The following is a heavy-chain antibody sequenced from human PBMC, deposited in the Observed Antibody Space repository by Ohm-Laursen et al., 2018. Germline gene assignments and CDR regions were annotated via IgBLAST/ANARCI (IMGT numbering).Heavy chain of an antibody. Sequence: SLRLSCTASGFTFSHYSMNWVRQAPGKGLEWVSSISSSNNYIYYADSVKGRFTITRDNAKNSLYLQMNSLRAEDTAVFYCASGYYGSGRDCFDIWSQGTMVTVSS. CDR1: GFTFSHYS. J-gene: IGHJ3*02. V-gene: IGHV3-21*01. D-gene: IGHD3-10*01. CDR2: ISSSNNYI. CDR3: ASGYYGSGRDCFDI.